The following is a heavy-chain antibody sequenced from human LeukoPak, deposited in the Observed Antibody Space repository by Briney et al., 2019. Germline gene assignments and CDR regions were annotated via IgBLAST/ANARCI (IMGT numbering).Heavy chain of an antibody. V-gene: IGHV4-39*07. CDR3: ATLGENGDY. D-gene: IGHD2-8*01. J-gene: IGHJ4*02. CDR1: GGSISSSSYY. Sequence: SETLSLTCTVSGGSISSSSYYWGWIRQPPGKGLEWIGSIYYSGSTYYNPSLKSRVTISVDTSKNQFSLKLSSVTAADTAVYYCATLGENGDYWGQGTLVTVSS. CDR2: IYYSGST.